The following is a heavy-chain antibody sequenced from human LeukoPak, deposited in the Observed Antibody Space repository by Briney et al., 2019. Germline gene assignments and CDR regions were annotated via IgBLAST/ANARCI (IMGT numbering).Heavy chain of an antibody. Sequence: GGSLRLSCAASGFTFSSYAMSWVRQAPGKGLEWVSAISGSGGSTYYADSVKGRFTISRDNSKNTLYLQMNSLRAEDTAVYYCAKDPRSSYYDFWSGYGKFDPWGQGTLVTVSS. CDR1: GFTFSSYA. J-gene: IGHJ5*02. CDR3: AKDPRSSYYDFWSGYGKFDP. V-gene: IGHV3-23*01. D-gene: IGHD3-3*01. CDR2: ISGSGGST.